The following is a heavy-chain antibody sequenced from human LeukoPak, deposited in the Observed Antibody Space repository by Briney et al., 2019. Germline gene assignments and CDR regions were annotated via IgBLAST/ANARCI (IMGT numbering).Heavy chain of an antibody. CDR3: ARDSGGGSGELLPYY. V-gene: IGHV1-46*01. J-gene: IGHJ4*02. CDR2: INPSGGST. CDR1: GYTFTSYY. D-gene: IGHD1-26*01. Sequence: ASVMVSCKASGYTFTSYYMHWVRQAPGQGLEWMGIINPSGGSTSYAQKFQGRVTMTRDTSMSTVYMELSSLRSEDTAVYYCARDSGGGSGELLPYYWGQGTLVTVSS.